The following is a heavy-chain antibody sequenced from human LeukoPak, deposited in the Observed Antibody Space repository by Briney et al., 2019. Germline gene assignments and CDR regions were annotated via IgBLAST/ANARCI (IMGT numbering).Heavy chain of an antibody. Sequence: GGSLRLSCAASGFTFSDYYMSWIRQAPGKGLEWVSYISSSGSTIYYADSVKGRFTISRDNAKNSLYLQMNSLRAEDTAVYYCARVTTMIVVVLGNYYYYYYMDVWGKGTTVTISS. J-gene: IGHJ6*03. CDR3: ARVTTMIVVVLGNYYYYYYMDV. CDR1: GFTFSDYY. D-gene: IGHD3-22*01. V-gene: IGHV3-11*01. CDR2: ISSSGSTI.